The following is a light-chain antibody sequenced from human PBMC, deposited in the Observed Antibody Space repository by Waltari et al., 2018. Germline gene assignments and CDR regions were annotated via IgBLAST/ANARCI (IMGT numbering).Light chain of an antibody. CDR1: SSDVGSYDL. CDR2: EFV. V-gene: IGLV2-23*02. J-gene: IGLJ2*01. Sequence: SALTQPASVSASPGQSITISCPGSSSDVGSYDLVAWYKKHPGKAPHLFIYEFVKRPSGVSYRLSGSKSGNAASLTISGLQAEDEAHYFCSSYTYGGPWVFGGGTLLTVL. CDR3: SSYTYGGPWV.